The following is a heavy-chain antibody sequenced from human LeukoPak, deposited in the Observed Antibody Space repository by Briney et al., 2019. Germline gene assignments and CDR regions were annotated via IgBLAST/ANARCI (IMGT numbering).Heavy chain of an antibody. D-gene: IGHD1-26*01. J-gene: IGHJ4*02. CDR1: GFTFSSYS. V-gene: IGHV3-48*01. Sequence: GGSLRLSCAASGFTFSSYSMNWVRQAPGKGLEWVSYISSSSSTIYYADSVKGRFTISRDNAKNSLYLQMNSLRAEDTAVYYCARGRVGAMYYFDYWGQGTRVTVSS. CDR2: ISSSSSTI. CDR3: ARGRVGAMYYFDY.